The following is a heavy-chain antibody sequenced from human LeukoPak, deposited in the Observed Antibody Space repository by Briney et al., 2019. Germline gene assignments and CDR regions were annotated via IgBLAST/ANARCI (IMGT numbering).Heavy chain of an antibody. CDR1: GFPFSSYW. J-gene: IGHJ4*02. D-gene: IGHD3-22*01. CDR2: INSDGSST. V-gene: IGHV3-74*01. Sequence: GGSLRLFCAASGFPFSSYWMHWVRQSPGKGLVWVSRINSDGSSTSYADSVKGRFTISRDNAKNTLYLQMNSLRAEDTAVYYCARGTYYYYSSGYPLFDYSGQGTLVTVSS. CDR3: ARGTYYYYSSGYPLFDY.